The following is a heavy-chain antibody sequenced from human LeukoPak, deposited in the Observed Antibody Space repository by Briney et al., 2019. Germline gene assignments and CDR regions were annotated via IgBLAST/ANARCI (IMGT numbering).Heavy chain of an antibody. D-gene: IGHD6-19*01. J-gene: IGHJ4*02. CDR3: ARGQGSGWYSCSSKFDY. V-gene: IGHV3-30-3*01. Sequence: SGGSLRLSCAASGFTFSSYAMHWVRQAPGKGLEWVAVISYDGSNKYYADSVKGRFTISRDNSKNTLYLQMNSLRAEDTAVYYCARGQGSGWYSCSSKFDYWGQGTLVTVSS. CDR2: ISYDGSNK. CDR1: GFTFSSYA.